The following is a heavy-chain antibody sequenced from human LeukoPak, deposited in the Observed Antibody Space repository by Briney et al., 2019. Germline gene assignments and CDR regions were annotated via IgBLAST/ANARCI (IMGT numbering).Heavy chain of an antibody. CDR3: ARQVPWFGELTPDDPFDI. CDR1: GGSISSYY. CDR2: IYYSGST. D-gene: IGHD3-10*01. Sequence: SETLSLTCTVTGGSISSYYWSWIRQPPGKGREWIGYIYYSGSTNYNPSLKSRVTISVDASKNQFSLKLSSVTAADTAVYYCARQVPWFGELTPDDPFDIWGQGTMVTVSS. V-gene: IGHV4-59*08. J-gene: IGHJ3*02.